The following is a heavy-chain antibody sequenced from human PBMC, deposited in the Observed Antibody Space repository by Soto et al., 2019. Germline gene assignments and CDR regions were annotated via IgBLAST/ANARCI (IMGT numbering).Heavy chain of an antibody. CDR3: ARDPIGYGGWFDP. V-gene: IGHV4-61*08. J-gene: IGHJ5*02. CDR1: GGSISSDDNY. Sequence: ASETLSLTCSVSGGSISSDDNYWSWIRQPPGKGLEWIGYIYYSRSTNYNPSLKSRVTISVDTSKNQFSLKLSSVTAADTAVYYCARDPIGYGGWFDPWGQGTLVTVSS. D-gene: IGHD5-12*01. CDR2: IYYSRST.